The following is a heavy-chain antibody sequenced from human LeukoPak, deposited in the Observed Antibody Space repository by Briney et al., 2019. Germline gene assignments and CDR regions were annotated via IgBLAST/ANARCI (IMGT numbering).Heavy chain of an antibody. CDR1: GGSISNYY. CDR3: ARHLATATSAFDS. J-gene: IGHJ4*02. CDR2: IFCSGST. D-gene: IGHD1-26*01. Sequence: SETLSLTCAVSGGSISNYYWSWIRQPPGEGLEWIGYIFCSGSTNYNPSLKSRVTISVDSSRNQFSLKMNSVTTADTAVYYCARHLATATSAFDSWGRGTLVTVSS. V-gene: IGHV4-59*01.